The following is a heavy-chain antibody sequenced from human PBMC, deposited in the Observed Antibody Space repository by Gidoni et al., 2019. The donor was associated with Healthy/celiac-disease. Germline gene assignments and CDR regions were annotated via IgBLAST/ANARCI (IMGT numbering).Heavy chain of an antibody. Sequence: QVQLVQSGAEVKKPGASVKVSGKASGDTCTSYDINWVRQATGQGLAWMGWMNPNSGNTGYAQKFQGRVTMTRNTSISTAYMELSSLRSEDTAVYYCTRGGMVYATSVTDYWGQGTLVTVSS. D-gene: IGHD2-8*01. CDR1: GDTCTSYD. CDR2: MNPNSGNT. J-gene: IGHJ4*02. CDR3: TRGGMVYATSVTDY. V-gene: IGHV1-8*01.